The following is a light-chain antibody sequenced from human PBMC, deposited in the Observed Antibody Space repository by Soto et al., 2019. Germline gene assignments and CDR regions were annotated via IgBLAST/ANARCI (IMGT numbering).Light chain of an antibody. Sequence: DIQMTHSPSSLSSSVGDRVTITCQASHDISNYLNWYQQKPGKAPKLLIYDASNLETGVPSRFSGSGSTTDFTFTISGLQAEDIVTYYCQQYDNLPLTLSGGTKVDIK. V-gene: IGKV1-33*01. J-gene: IGKJ4*01. CDR1: HDISNY. CDR3: QQYDNLPLT. CDR2: DAS.